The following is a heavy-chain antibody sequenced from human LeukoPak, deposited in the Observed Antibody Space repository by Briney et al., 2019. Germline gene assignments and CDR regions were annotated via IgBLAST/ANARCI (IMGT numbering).Heavy chain of an antibody. D-gene: IGHD3-3*01. Sequence: SETLSLTCTVSGGSISSYYWSWIRQPAGKGLEWIGRIYTSGSAIYNPSLKSRLTMSVDTSKNQFSLKLTSVTAADTAVYYCAKTITLFGVAHYYYMDVWGKGTTVTVSS. CDR1: GGSISSYY. V-gene: IGHV4-4*07. CDR3: AKTITLFGVAHYYYMDV. J-gene: IGHJ6*03. CDR2: IYTSGSA.